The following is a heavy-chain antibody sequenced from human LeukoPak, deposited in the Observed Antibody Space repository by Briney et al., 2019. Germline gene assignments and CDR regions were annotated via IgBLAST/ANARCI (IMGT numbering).Heavy chain of an antibody. V-gene: IGHV3-30-3*01. Sequence: PGKSLRLSCAASGFTFSNYGIHWVRQAPGKGLEWVAVISYDGSNKNYADSVKGRFSISRDNSKNTLYLQMNSLRGEDTAVYYCARDRCSSTTCNFGYWGQGTLVTVSS. CDR3: ARDRCSSTTCNFGY. CDR1: GFTFSNYG. CDR2: ISYDGSNK. D-gene: IGHD2-2*01. J-gene: IGHJ4*02.